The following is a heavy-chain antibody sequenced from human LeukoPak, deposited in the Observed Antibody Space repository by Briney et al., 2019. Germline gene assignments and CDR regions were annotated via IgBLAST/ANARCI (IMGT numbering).Heavy chain of an antibody. Sequence: PSETLSLTCTVSGGSISSSSYYWGWIRQPPGKGLEWIGSIYYSGSTYYNPSLKSRVTISVDTSKNQFSLKLSSVTAADTAVYYCARGEDCSSTSCKGGEFDYWGQGTLVTVSS. J-gene: IGHJ4*02. D-gene: IGHD2-2*01. CDR2: IYYSGST. CDR3: ARGEDCSSTSCKGGEFDY. V-gene: IGHV4-39*07. CDR1: GGSISSSSYY.